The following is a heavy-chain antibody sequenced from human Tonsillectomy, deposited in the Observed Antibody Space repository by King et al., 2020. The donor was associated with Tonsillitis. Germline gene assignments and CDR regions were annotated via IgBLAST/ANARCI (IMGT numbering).Heavy chain of an antibody. CDR3: ARQDYDFWSGYSSYYFDY. D-gene: IGHD3-3*01. J-gene: IGHJ4*02. CDR2: IYYSGST. Sequence: QLQESGPGLVKPSETLSLTCTVSGGSISSSSYYWGWTRQPPGKGLEWIGSIYYSGSTYYNPSLKSRVTISVDTSKNQFSLKLSSVTAADTAVYYCARQDYDFWSGYSSYYFDYWGQGTLVTVSS. CDR1: GGSISSSSYY. V-gene: IGHV4-39*01.